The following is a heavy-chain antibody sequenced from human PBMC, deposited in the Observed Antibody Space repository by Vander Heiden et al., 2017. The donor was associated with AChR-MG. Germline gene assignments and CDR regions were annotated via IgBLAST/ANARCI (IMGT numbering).Heavy chain of an antibody. V-gene: IGHV3-21*01. J-gene: IGHJ4*02. CDR1: GFTFRSYS. CDR3: ARALGVVATFDY. D-gene: IGHD2-15*01. Sequence: EVQLVESGGGLVKPGGSLRLSCAAYGFTFRSYSMNWVRQAPGKGLEWVSSISSSSSYIYYADSVKGRFTISRDNAKNSLYLQMNSLRAEDTAVYYCARALGVVATFDYWGQGTLVTVSS. CDR2: ISSSSSYI.